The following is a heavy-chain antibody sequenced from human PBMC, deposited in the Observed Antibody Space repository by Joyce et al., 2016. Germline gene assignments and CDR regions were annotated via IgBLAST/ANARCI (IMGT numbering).Heavy chain of an antibody. V-gene: IGHV1-69*01. Sequence: QVQLVQSGAEVKKPGSSVTVSCKSSGGTFSNYVIIWVRQAPGQGLAWVGGITPIFLTANYAQKFQGRVTITADDFTSTAYMEVTSLMSDDTAVYYCAGAALNALSPLDSWGRGTLVTVSS. CDR1: GGTFSNYV. CDR2: ITPIFLTA. D-gene: IGHD2/OR15-2a*01. CDR3: AGAALNALSPLDS. J-gene: IGHJ4*02.